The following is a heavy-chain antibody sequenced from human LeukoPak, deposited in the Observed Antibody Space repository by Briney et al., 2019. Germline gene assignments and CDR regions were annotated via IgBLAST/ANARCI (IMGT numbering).Heavy chain of an antibody. CDR1: GGSFSDYY. CDR2: INHSGNT. CDR3: ARTVGIVVIPGVQEDAYFDN. V-gene: IGHV4-34*01. Sequence: SQTLSLTCAVYGGSFSDYYWSWLRQPPGKGLEWIGEINHSGNTYYNPSLKSRVTVSVDTSKNQFSLKLDSVTAAETAVYYCARTVGIVVIPGVQEDAYFDNWGQGTLVTVSS. J-gene: IGHJ4*02. D-gene: IGHD2-2*01.